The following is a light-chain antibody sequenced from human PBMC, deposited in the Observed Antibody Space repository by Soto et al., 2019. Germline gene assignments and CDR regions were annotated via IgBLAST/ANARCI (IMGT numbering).Light chain of an antibody. CDR2: RNN. CDR3: AAWDDGLSGPV. J-gene: IGLJ3*02. CDR1: SSNIGSNY. V-gene: IGLV1-47*01. Sequence: QSALTQPPSASGTPGQRVTISCSGSSSNIGSNYVYWYQQLPGTAPKLLIYRNNQRPSGVPDRFSGSKSGTSASLAISGLRSEDEADYYCAAWDDGLSGPVFGGGTKLTVL.